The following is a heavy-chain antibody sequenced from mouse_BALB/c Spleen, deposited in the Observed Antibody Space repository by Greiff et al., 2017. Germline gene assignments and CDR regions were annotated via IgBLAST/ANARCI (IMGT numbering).Heavy chain of an antibody. CDR1: GFSLTSYG. Sequence: VKLQESGPGLVQPSQSLSITCTVSGFSLTSYGVHWVRQSPGKGLEWLGVIWSGGSTDYNAAFISRLSTSKDNSKSQVFFKMNSLQADDTAIYYCASSTMSTTAWFAYWGQGTLVTVSA. V-gene: IGHV2-4-1*01. CDR3: ASSTMSTTAWFAY. CDR2: IWSGGST. J-gene: IGHJ3*01. D-gene: IGHD2-4*01.